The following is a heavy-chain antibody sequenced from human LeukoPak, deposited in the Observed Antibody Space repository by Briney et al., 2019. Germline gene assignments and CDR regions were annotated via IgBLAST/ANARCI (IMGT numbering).Heavy chain of an antibody. J-gene: IGHJ5*02. Sequence: PSETLSLTCAVYGGSFSGYYWSWIRQHPGKGLEWIGYIYYGGSTYYNPSLKSRVTISVDTSKNQFSLKLSSVTAADTAVYYCTRGARSGIVGWSDPWGQGTLVTVSS. CDR1: GGSFSGYY. V-gene: IGHV4-31*11. CDR3: TRGARSGIVGWSDP. CDR2: IYYGGST. D-gene: IGHD6-25*01.